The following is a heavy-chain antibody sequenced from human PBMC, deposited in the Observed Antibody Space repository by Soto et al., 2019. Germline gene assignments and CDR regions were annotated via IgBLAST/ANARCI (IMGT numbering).Heavy chain of an antibody. D-gene: IGHD6-19*01. CDR3: STWGRDGWYTGFF. J-gene: IGHJ4*02. Sequence: QVQLVQSGAEVKTPGASVKVSCKASGYTFTDYDINWVRQAPGQGLECVGRMNPSSGKTDYAQNFQARVTMTRDTSISTAYLELSNLGYEDTAVFYCSTWGRDGWYTGFFWGQGTLVTVAS. V-gene: IGHV1-8*01. CDR2: MNPSSGKT. CDR1: GYTFTDYD.